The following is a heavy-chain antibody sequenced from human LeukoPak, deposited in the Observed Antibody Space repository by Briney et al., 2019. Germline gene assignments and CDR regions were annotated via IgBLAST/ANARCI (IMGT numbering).Heavy chain of an antibody. J-gene: IGHJ4*02. CDR3: ANSYGSGSRFDF. D-gene: IGHD3-10*01. CDR1: GGSITSYY. Sequence: PSETLSLTCTVSGGSITSYYWSWIRQPPGKGLEWIGHLHYSGITNYKPSLRSRVIIPLDTPKNQFSLKLSSVTAADTAVYYCANSYGSGSRFDFWGQGTLVTVSS. CDR2: LHYSGIT. V-gene: IGHV4-59*01.